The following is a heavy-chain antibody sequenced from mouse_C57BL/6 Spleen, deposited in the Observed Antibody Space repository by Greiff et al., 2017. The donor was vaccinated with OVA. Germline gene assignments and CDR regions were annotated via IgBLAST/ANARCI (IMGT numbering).Heavy chain of an antibody. V-gene: IGHV5-4*01. CDR2: ISDGGSYT. Sequence: EVHLVESGGGLVKPGGSLKLSCAASGFTFSSYAMSWVRQTPEKRLEWVATISDGGSYTYYPDNVKGRFTISRDNAKNNLYLQMGHLKSEDTAMYYCAREGDGYPWFAYWGQGTLVTVSA. J-gene: IGHJ3*01. D-gene: IGHD2-3*01. CDR3: AREGDGYPWFAY. CDR1: GFTFSSYA.